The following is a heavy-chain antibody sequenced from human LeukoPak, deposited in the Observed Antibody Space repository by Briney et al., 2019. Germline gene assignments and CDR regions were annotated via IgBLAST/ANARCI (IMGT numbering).Heavy chain of an antibody. CDR3: TRGTVTINYFDY. D-gene: IGHD4-17*01. CDR2: IYYTGDT. CDR1: GGSISPYY. Sequence: SETLSLTCSVSGGSISPYYWSWIRQPPGKGLEWIGYIYYTGDTNYNPSLKSRVTISVDTSKNQFPLRLSSVTAADTAVYYCTRGTVTINYFDYWGQGTLVTVSS. V-gene: IGHV4-59*01. J-gene: IGHJ4*02.